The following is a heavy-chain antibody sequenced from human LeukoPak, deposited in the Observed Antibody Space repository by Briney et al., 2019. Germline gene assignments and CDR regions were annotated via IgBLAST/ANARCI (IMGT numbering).Heavy chain of an antibody. CDR3: ARHDERSGWYRSYIDL. CDR2: IYTSGST. J-gene: IGHJ2*01. D-gene: IGHD6-19*01. Sequence: PSETLSLTCTVSGVSISSYYCSWVRQPPGKGLEWIGYIYTSGSTDYSPSLKSRVTISVDRSKNLCSLDLSSVTAADTAVYYCARHDERSGWYRSYIDLWGRGTLVIVSS. CDR1: GVSISSYY. V-gene: IGHV4-4*09.